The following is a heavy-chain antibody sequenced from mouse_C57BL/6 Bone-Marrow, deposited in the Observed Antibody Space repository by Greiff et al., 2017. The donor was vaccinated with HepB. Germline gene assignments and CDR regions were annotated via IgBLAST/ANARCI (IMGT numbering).Heavy chain of an antibody. Sequence: EVQGVESGGDLVKPGGSLKLSCAASGFTFSSYGMSWVRQTPDKRLEWVATISSGGSYTYYPDSVKGRFTISRDNAKNTLYLQMSSLKSEDTAMYYCARRFYYYGSSYVYYAMDYWGQGTSVTVSS. J-gene: IGHJ4*01. CDR3: ARRFYYYGSSYVYYAMDY. CDR2: ISSGGSYT. D-gene: IGHD1-1*01. CDR1: GFTFSSYG. V-gene: IGHV5-6*01.